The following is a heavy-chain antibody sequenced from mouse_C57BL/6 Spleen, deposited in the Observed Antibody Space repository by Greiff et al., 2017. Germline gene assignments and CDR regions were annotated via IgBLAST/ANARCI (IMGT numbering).Heavy chain of an antibody. CDR2: ISYDGSN. CDR3: ARRDYEYFDY. V-gene: IGHV3-6*01. J-gene: IGHJ2*01. CDR1: GYSITSGYY. D-gene: IGHD2-4*01. Sequence: EVQLQESGPGLVKPSQSLSLTCSVTGYSITSGYYWNWIRQFPGNKLEWMGYISYDGSNNYNPSLKNRIYITRDTSKNQFCLKLNSVTTEDTATYYCARRDYEYFDYWGQGTTLTVSS.